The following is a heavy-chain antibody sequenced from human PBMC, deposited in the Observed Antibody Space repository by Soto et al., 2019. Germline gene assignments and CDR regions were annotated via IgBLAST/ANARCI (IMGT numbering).Heavy chain of an antibody. CDR1: RVTISTYY. Sequence: SETLSLTCTVSRVTISTYYWRWIRQAPGKGLECIGDIYYNGTTNYHPSLTSRVTISVDTSKNQFTLNVNSVTAADTAVYYSTSHATRSYDYWGQGTLVTVSS. V-gene: IGHV4-59*08. CDR3: TSHATRSYDY. J-gene: IGHJ4*02. CDR2: IYYNGTT.